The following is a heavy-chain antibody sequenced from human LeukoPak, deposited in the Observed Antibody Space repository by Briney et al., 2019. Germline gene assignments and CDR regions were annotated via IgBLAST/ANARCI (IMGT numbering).Heavy chain of an antibody. J-gene: IGHJ5*02. CDR1: GGSFSGYY. CDR2: INHSGST. CDR3: ARGPYIVVVVAATLRGRNWFDP. V-gene: IGHV4-34*01. Sequence: SETLSLTCAVDGGSFSGYYWSWIRQPPGKGLEWIGEINHSGSTNYNPSLKSRVTISVDTSKNQFSLKLSSVTAADTAVYYCARGPYIVVVVAATLRGRNWFDPWGQGTLVTVSS. D-gene: IGHD2-15*01.